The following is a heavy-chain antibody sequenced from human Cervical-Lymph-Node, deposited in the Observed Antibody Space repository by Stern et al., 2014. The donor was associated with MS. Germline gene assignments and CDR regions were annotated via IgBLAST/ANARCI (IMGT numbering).Heavy chain of an antibody. CDR2: IIPILGIA. V-gene: IGHV1-69*09. CDR3: ASGYSYGYNGMDV. D-gene: IGHD5-18*01. J-gene: IGHJ6*02. CDR1: GGTFSSYA. Sequence: MQLVESGAEVKKPGSSVKVSCKASGGTFSSYAISWVRQAPGQGLEWMGRIIPILGIANYAQKFQGRVTITADKSTSTAYMELSSLRSEDTAVYYCASGYSYGYNGMDVWGQGTTVTVSS.